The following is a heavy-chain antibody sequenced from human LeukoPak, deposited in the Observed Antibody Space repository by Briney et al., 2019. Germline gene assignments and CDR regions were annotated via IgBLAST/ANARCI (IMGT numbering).Heavy chain of an antibody. CDR3: ARDAPPWTLELLARYYYYYYMDV. J-gene: IGHJ6*03. D-gene: IGHD1-7*01. CDR2: ISSSSSYI. CDR1: GFTFSSYS. V-gene: IGHV3-21*01. Sequence: GGSLRLSCAASGFTFSSYSMNWVRQAPGKGVEWVSSISSSSSYIYYADSVKGGFTISRDNDKNSLYMQMNSLRAEDTAVYYCARDAPPWTLELLARYYYYYYMDVWGKGTTVTVSS.